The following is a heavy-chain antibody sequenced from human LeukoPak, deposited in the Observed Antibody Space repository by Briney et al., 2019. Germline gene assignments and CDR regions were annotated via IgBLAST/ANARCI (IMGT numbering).Heavy chain of an antibody. CDR1: GYTFTGYY. D-gene: IGHD3-10*01. Sequence: ASVKVSCKASGYTFTGYYMHWVRQAPGQGLEWMGRINPNSGGTNYAQKFQGRVTMTRDTSISTAYMELSRLRSDDTAVYYCAGTITMVRGVITAYYCYYYMDVWGKGTTVTVSS. J-gene: IGHJ6*03. CDR2: INPNSGGT. V-gene: IGHV1-2*06. CDR3: AGTITMVRGVITAYYCYYYMDV.